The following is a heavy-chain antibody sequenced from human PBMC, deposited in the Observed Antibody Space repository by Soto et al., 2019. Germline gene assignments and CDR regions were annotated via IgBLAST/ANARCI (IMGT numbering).Heavy chain of an antibody. CDR1: GGSFSGYY. CDR2: INHSGST. J-gene: IGHJ4*02. D-gene: IGHD2-15*01. Sequence: QVQLQQWGAGLLKPSETLSLTCAVYGGSFSGYYWSWIRQPPGKGLEWIGEINHSGSTNYNPSLKSRVTISVDTSKNQFSLKLSSVTAADTAVYYCARGGYYSGGSCSRSHDYWGQGTLVTVSS. CDR3: ARGGYYSGGSCSRSHDY. V-gene: IGHV4-34*01.